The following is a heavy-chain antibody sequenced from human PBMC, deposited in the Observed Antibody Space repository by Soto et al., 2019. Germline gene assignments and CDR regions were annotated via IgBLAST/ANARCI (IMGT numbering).Heavy chain of an antibody. CDR2: INAGNGNT. J-gene: IGHJ5*02. Sequence: QVQLVQSGAEVKKPGASVKVSCKASGYTFTSYAMHWVRQAPGQRLEWMGWINAGNGNTKYSQKFQGRVTITRDTSASTAYMELSSLRSEDTAVYYCARDRPRDYDFLSGYYRGWFDPWGQGTLVTVSS. CDR3: ARDRPRDYDFLSGYYRGWFDP. V-gene: IGHV1-3*01. CDR1: GYTFTSYA. D-gene: IGHD3-3*01.